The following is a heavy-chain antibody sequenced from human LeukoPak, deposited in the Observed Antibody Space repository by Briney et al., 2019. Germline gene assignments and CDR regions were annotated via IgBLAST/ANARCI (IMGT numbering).Heavy chain of an antibody. D-gene: IGHD1-1*01. J-gene: IGHJ4*02. CDR3: TRGTGWLTTD. CDR1: SGSFTSSY. Sequence: SETLSLTCIVSSGSFTSSYWSWFRQPPGKGLEWIGYMSYDGRTNYNPSLKSRVTISIDTSKNQFSLKLTSVTTADTAVYYCTRGTGWLTTDWGQGTLVTVSS. V-gene: IGHV4-59*01. CDR2: MSYDGRT.